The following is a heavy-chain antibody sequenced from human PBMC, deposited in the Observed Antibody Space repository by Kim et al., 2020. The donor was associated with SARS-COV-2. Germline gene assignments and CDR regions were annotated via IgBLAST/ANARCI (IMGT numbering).Heavy chain of an antibody. V-gene: IGHV3-7*01. D-gene: IGHD1-26*01. Sequence: GGSLRLSCAASGFTFSSYWMSWVRQAPGKGLEWVANIKQDGSEKYYVDSVKGRFTISRDNAKNSLYLQMNSLGAEDTAVYYCARDPGVGATTGDAFDIWGQGTMVTVSS. CDR3: ARDPGVGATTGDAFDI. CDR2: IKQDGSEK. CDR1: GFTFSSYW. J-gene: IGHJ3*02.